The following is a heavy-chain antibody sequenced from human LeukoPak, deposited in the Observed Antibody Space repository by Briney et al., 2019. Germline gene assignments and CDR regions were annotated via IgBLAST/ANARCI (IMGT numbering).Heavy chain of an antibody. CDR2: IYTSGST. V-gene: IGHV4-4*07. Sequence: SETLSLTCTVSGGSTSNYYWSWIRQPAGEGLEWIGRIYTSGSTNYNPSLKSRVTMSVDTSKNQFSLKLSSVTAADTAVYYCARGPIMITFGGVIVTPFDYWGQGTLVTVSS. CDR3: ARGPIMITFGGVIVTPFDY. D-gene: IGHD3-16*02. CDR1: GGSTSNYY. J-gene: IGHJ4*02.